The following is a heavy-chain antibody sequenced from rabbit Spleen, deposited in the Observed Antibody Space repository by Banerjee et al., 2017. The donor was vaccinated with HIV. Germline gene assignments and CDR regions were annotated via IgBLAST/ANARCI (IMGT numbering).Heavy chain of an antibody. J-gene: IGHJ4*01. CDR3: ARDLPGVIGWNFNL. CDR1: GFSFSDRDV. Sequence: QEQLEESGGGLVQPEGSLTLTCKASGFSFSDRDVMCWVRQAPGKGLEWIACINAATGKPVYATWAKGRFTISRTSSTTVTLRMTSLTAADTATYFCARDLPGVIGWNFNLWGQGTLVTVS. D-gene: IGHD3-1*01. V-gene: IGHV1S45*01. CDR2: INAATGKP.